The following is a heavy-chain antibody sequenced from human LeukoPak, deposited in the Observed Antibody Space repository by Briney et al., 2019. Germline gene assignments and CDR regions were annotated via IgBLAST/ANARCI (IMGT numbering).Heavy chain of an antibody. V-gene: IGHV4-59*01. D-gene: IGHD6-13*01. Sequence: SETLSLTCTVSGGSISSYYWSWIRQPPGKGLEWIGYIYYSGSTNYNPSLKSRVTISVDTSKNQFSLKLSSVTAADTAVYYCARDRRVLSSWYPYYYYYYMDVWGKGTTVTVSS. CDR3: ARDRRVLSSWYPYYYYYYMDV. CDR1: GGSISSYY. J-gene: IGHJ6*03. CDR2: IYYSGST.